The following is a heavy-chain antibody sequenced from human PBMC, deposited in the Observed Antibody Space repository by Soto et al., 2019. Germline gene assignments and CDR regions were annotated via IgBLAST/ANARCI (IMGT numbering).Heavy chain of an antibody. V-gene: IGHV3-23*01. Sequence: PGGSLRLSCAASGFSCSTDTMNWVGQAPGKGLGWVSGIYGDGSGTHYADSGKGRLTISRDNSKNTLYLQMNSLRAEDTAVYYCAKEARPDGFWDFDYWSQGTLVTVSS. CDR3: AKEARPDGFWDFDY. J-gene: IGHJ4*02. CDR1: GFSCSTDT. CDR2: IYGDGSGT. D-gene: IGHD6-6*01.